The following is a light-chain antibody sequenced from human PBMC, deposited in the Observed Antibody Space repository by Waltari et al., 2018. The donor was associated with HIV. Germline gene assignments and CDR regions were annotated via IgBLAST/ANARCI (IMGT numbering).Light chain of an antibody. CDR2: WAF. J-gene: IGKJ4*01. CDR1: QSLLYTYNKNF. V-gene: IGKV4-1*01. Sequence: DIVMNQSPESLPVSLGERASINCKSSQSLLYTYNKNFLAWYQQKPGQPPKLLIYWAFTRESGVPDRFSGSGSGTDFTLTISGLQADDVAIYYCQQYYTTPLTFGGGTKVEI. CDR3: QQYYTTPLT.